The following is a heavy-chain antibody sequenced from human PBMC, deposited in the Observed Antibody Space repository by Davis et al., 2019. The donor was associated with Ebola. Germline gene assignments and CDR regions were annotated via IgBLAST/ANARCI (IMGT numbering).Heavy chain of an antibody. CDR2: INPSGGST. CDR3: AREWLRSSYWFDP. Sequence: ASVKVSCKASGYTFTSYYMHWVRQAPGQGLEWMGIINPSGGSTSYAQKFQGRVTITRDTSASTAYMELSSLRSEDTAVYYCAREWLRSSYWFDPWGQGTLVTVSS. J-gene: IGHJ5*02. V-gene: IGHV1-46*01. D-gene: IGHD5-12*01. CDR1: GYTFTSYY.